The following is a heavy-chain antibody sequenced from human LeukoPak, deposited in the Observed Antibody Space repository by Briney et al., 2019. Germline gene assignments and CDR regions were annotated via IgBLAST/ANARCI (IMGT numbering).Heavy chain of an antibody. Sequence: SETLSLTCTVSGGSISSSTYYWAWIRQPPGKGLEWIGTIYYSGNTYYNPSLKSRVSISIDTSQSQFSLKLRSVTAADTAVYYCVTLRKRGGAFDNWGQGTMVTVSS. V-gene: IGHV4-39*07. CDR2: IYYSGNT. CDR1: GGSISSSTYY. J-gene: IGHJ3*02. CDR3: VTLRKRGGAFDN.